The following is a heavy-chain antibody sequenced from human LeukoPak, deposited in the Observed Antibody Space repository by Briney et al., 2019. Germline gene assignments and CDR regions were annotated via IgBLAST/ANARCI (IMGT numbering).Heavy chain of an antibody. CDR2: ISWNSGSI. D-gene: IGHD4-17*01. Sequence: GGSLRLSCAASGFTFDDYAMHWVRQAPGKGLEWVSGISWNSGSIGYADSVKGRFTISRDNAKNSLYLQMNSLRAEDTAVYYCARVSTVTYSIFDYWGQGTLVTVSS. J-gene: IGHJ4*02. CDR3: ARVSTVTYSIFDY. CDR1: GFTFDDYA. V-gene: IGHV3-9*01.